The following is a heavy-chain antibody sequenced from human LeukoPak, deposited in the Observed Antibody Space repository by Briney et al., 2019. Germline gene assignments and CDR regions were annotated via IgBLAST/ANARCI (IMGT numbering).Heavy chain of an antibody. Sequence: SETLSLTCTVSGGSISSSSYYWSWIRQPPGKGLEWIGEINHSGSTNYNPSLKSRVTISVDTSKNQFSLKLSSVTAADTAVYYCARGAGYSSSWYLRGGVYWGQGTLVTVSS. D-gene: IGHD6-13*01. CDR1: GGSISSSSYY. J-gene: IGHJ4*02. V-gene: IGHV4-39*07. CDR2: INHSGST. CDR3: ARGAGYSSSWYLRGGVY.